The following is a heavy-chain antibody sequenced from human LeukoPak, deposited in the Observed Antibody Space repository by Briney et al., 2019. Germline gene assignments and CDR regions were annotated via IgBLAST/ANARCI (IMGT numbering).Heavy chain of an antibody. CDR1: GGSISSYY. D-gene: IGHD6-19*01. CDR3: ASSKIAVAGTAPYYFDY. Sequence: PSETLSLTCTVSGGSISSYYWSWIRQPAGKGLEWIGRIYTSGSTNYNPSLKSRVTMSVDTSKNQFSLKLSSVTAADTAVHYCASSKIAVAGTAPYYFDYWGQGTLVTVSS. V-gene: IGHV4-4*07. CDR2: IYTSGST. J-gene: IGHJ4*02.